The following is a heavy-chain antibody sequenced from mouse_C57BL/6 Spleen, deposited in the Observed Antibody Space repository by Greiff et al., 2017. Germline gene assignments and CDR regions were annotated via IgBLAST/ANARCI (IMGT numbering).Heavy chain of an antibody. CDR1: GYTFTSYW. J-gene: IGHJ2*01. V-gene: IGHV1-55*01. Sequence: QVQLKQPGAELVKPGASVKMSCKASGYTFTSYWITWVKQRPGQGLEWIGDIYPGSGSTNYNEKFKSKATLTVDTSSSTAYMQLSSLTYEDSAVYYCARSGGLPRFNDYFDYWGQGTTLTVSS. D-gene: IGHD3-1*01. CDR3: ARSGGLPRFNDYFDY. CDR2: IYPGSGST.